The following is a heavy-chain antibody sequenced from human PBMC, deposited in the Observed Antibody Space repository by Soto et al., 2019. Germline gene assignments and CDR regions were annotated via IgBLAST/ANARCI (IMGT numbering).Heavy chain of an antibody. Sequence: SETLSLTCAFSGCSISSSNWWIWVRQPPGKGLEWIGEIYHSGSTNYNPSLKSRVTISVDKSKNQFSLKLSSVTAADTAVYYCARGPYFGVVRIVKNWFDPWGQGTLVTVSS. V-gene: IGHV4-4*02. J-gene: IGHJ5*02. D-gene: IGHD3-3*01. CDR1: GCSISSSNW. CDR2: IYHSGST. CDR3: ARGPYFGVVRIVKNWFDP.